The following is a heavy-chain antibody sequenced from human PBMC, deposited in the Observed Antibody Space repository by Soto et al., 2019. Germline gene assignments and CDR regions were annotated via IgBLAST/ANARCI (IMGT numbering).Heavy chain of an antibody. CDR3: ARLARGNCAFDY. Sequence: EVHLVLSGAEMKKPGEAVKISCNACGYIFTNYWIGWVRQMPGKGLEWMGIIYPGDSDTRYSPSFKGQVTNSADKSINTAYVQWSSLQGSDSAMYFCARLARGNCAFDYWVQGTQVTVSS. CDR2: IYPGDSDT. J-gene: IGHJ4*02. D-gene: IGHD2-21*01. CDR1: GYIFTNYW. V-gene: IGHV5-51*03.